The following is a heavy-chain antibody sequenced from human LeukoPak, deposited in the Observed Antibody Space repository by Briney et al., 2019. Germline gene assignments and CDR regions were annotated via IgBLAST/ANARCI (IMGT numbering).Heavy chain of an antibody. V-gene: IGHV3-30*02. Sequence: GGSLTLSCVASGFNFNNYDLHWVRQAPGKGLEWVAFIKFHGHETFYADSVEGRFTFSRDNSRNTVYLQMNSLRSEDTAVYYCAKAWRGVPAASGPPVYWGQGTLVTVSS. J-gene: IGHJ4*02. CDR1: GFNFNNYD. D-gene: IGHD2-2*01. CDR3: AKAWRGVPAASGPPVY. CDR2: IKFHGHET.